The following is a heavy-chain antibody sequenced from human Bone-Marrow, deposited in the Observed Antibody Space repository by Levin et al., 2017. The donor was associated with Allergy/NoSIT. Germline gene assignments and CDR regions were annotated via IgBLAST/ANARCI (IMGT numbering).Heavy chain of an antibody. CDR1: GFTFEDYG. V-gene: IGHV3-20*01. J-gene: IGHJ5*02. CDR3: ARADWGNYRPFDP. CDR2: INWDGGST. Sequence: GGSLRLSCTGSGFTFEDYGMNWVRQVKGKGPEWVAGINWDGGSTGYADSVKGRFTISRDNAKNSLYLQMNSLRAEDTALYHCARADWGNYRPFDPWGQGTLVSVST. D-gene: IGHD3-16*02.